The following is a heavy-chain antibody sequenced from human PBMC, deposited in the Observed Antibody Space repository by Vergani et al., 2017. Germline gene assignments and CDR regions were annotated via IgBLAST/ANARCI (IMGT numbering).Heavy chain of an antibody. V-gene: IGHV4-4*07. CDR2: IYTSGST. J-gene: IGHJ4*02. Sequence: QVQLQESGPGLVKPSETLSLTCTVSGGSISSYYWSWIRQPAGKGLEWIGRIYTSGSTNYNPSLKSRVTMSVDTSKNQFSLKLRSVTAADTAVYYCAKIPTWIQYYYFDYWGQGTLVTVSS. CDR1: GGSISSYY. D-gene: IGHD5-18*01. CDR3: AKIPTWIQYYYFDY.